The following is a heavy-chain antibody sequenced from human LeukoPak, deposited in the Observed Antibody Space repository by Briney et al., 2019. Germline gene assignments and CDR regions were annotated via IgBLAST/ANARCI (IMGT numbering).Heavy chain of an antibody. D-gene: IGHD2-15*01. CDR1: GFLFNTYA. Sequence: AGGSLRLSCATSGFLFNTYALHWVRQASGKGLEWVGRIRSKANSYATAYAASVKGRFTISRDDSKNTAYLQMNSLKTEDTAVYYCTRLGGYCSGGSCYGDYWGQGTLVTVSS. V-gene: IGHV3-73*01. J-gene: IGHJ4*02. CDR3: TRLGGYCSGGSCYGDY. CDR2: IRSKANSYAT.